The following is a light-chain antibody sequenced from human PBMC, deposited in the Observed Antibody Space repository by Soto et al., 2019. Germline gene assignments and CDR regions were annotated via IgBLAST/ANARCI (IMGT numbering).Light chain of an antibody. J-gene: IGKJ1*01. V-gene: IGKV1-5*03. CDR1: QTISSW. CDR2: KAS. Sequence: DIQMTQSPSTLSGPVGDRVTITCRASQTISSWLAWYQQKPGKAPKLLIYKASTLKSGVQSRFSGSGSGTEFTLTISSLQPDDFATYYCQHYNSYSEAFGQGTKVELK. CDR3: QHYNSYSEA.